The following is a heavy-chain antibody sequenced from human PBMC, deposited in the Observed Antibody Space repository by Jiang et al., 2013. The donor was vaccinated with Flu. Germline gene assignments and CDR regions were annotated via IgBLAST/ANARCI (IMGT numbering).Heavy chain of an antibody. Sequence: KVSCKASGGTFSSYAISWVRQAPGQGLEWMGGIIPIFGTANYAQKFQGRVTITADESTSTAYMELSSLRSEDTAVYYCAREVGLEWPLAFDIWGQGTMVTVSS. CDR2: IIPIFGTA. CDR3: AREVGLEWPLAFDI. CDR1: GGTFSSYA. V-gene: IGHV1-69*01. J-gene: IGHJ3*02. D-gene: IGHD3-3*01.